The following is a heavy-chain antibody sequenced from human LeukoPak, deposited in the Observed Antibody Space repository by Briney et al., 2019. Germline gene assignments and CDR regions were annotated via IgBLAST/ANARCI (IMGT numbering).Heavy chain of an antibody. CDR1: GFTFDDYA. V-gene: IGHV3-9*01. Sequence: PGGSLRLSCEASGFTFDDYAMHWVRQAPGKGLEWVSGISWNSANIAYGDSVKGRFTISRDNAKNSLYLQMNSLRADDTAVYYCARGGEDRDYWGQGTLVTVSS. D-gene: IGHD2-15*01. CDR2: ISWNSANI. J-gene: IGHJ4*02. CDR3: ARGGEDRDY.